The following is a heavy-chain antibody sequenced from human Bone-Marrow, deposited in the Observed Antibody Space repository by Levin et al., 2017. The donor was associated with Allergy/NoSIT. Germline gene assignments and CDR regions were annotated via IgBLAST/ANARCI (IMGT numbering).Heavy chain of an antibody. CDR1: GFTLSNFW. D-gene: IGHD3-16*02. J-gene: IGHJ4*02. Sequence: SGGSLRLSCAASGFTLSNFWMHWVRQVPGKELVWVSRINRDGYNTDYADSVKGRFTSSRDNAKNTLYLQMNSLRAEDTAVYYGVRDAWQAVITDGGFDLWGQGALVTVSS. CDR2: INRDGYNT. CDR3: VRDAWQAVITDGGFDL. V-gene: IGHV3-74*01.